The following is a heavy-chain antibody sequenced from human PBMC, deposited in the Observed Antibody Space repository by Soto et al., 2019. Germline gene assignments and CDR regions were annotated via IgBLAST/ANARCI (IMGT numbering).Heavy chain of an antibody. CDR2: IYHSGNT. Sequence: PSETLSLTRAVSGASISSSNSWSWVRQPPGKGLEWIGEIYHSGNTNYNPSLKSRVTISVDKSENQFSLKLSSVTAADTAVYYCARDQWEAAHLSDYYYYCMDVWGHGTTVTVSS. D-gene: IGHD2-15*01. J-gene: IGHJ6*02. V-gene: IGHV4-4*02. CDR1: GASISSSNS. CDR3: ARDQWEAAHLSDYYYYCMDV.